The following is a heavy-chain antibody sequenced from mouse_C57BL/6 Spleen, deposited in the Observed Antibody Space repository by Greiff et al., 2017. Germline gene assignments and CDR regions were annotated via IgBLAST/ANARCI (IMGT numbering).Heavy chain of an antibody. CDR3: ARRTTVAFMDY. Sequence: VQLQQSGPELVKPGASVKISCKASGYTFTDYYMNWVKQSHGKSLEWIGDINPKNGGTSYNQKFKGKATLPVDKSSSTAYMELRSLTSEDSAVYYCARRTTVAFMDYWGQGTSVTVSS. CDR2: INPKNGGT. D-gene: IGHD1-1*01. J-gene: IGHJ4*01. V-gene: IGHV1-26*01. CDR1: GYTFTDYY.